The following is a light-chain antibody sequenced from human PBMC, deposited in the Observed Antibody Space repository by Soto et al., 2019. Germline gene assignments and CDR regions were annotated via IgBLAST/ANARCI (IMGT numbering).Light chain of an antibody. CDR1: SANIGAGYD. J-gene: IGLJ2*01. V-gene: IGLV1-40*01. CDR2: GNS. CDR3: QSYDSSLRVV. Sequence: HSVLTQPPSVSGSPGQRVTISCTGSSANIGAGYDVHWYQQLPGTAPKLLIYGNSNRPSGVPDRFSGSKSGTSASLAITGLQAEDEAAYYCQSYDSSLRVVFGGGTKVTVL.